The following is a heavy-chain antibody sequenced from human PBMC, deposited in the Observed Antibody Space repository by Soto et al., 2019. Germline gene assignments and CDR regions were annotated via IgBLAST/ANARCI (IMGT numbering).Heavy chain of an antibody. J-gene: IGHJ4*02. CDR2: ISYDGSNK. CDR1: GFTFSSYG. V-gene: IGHV3-30*18. D-gene: IGHD3-9*01. CDR3: AKDSIPLRYFDWLLSSFDY. Sequence: LRLSCAASGFTFSSYGMHWVRQAPGKGLEWVAVISYDGSNKYYADSVKGRFTISRDNSKNTLYLQMNSLRAEDTAVYYCAKDSIPLRYFDWLLSSFDYWGQGTLVTVSS.